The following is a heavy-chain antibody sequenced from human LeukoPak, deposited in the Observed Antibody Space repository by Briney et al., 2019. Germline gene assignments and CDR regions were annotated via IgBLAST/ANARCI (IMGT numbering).Heavy chain of an antibody. CDR1: GGSIRSYY. V-gene: IGHV4-4*07. CDR3: AREGQVRGVQWFDP. D-gene: IGHD3-10*01. CDR2: IYTSGST. J-gene: IGHJ5*02. Sequence: SETLSLTCTVSGGSIRSYYWSWIQQSAGKGLECIGLIYTSGSTNYNPSLKGRVTMSVDTSKNQFSLKLSSVTAADTAVYYCAREGQVRGVQWFDPWGQGTLVTVSS.